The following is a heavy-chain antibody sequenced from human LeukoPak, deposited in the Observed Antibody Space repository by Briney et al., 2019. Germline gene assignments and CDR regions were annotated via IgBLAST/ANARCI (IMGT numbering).Heavy chain of an antibody. CDR1: GFTFDDYG. V-gene: IGHV3-20*04. CDR3: ARALRRYSYDYPSPDY. J-gene: IGHJ4*02. CDR2: INWSGGST. Sequence: GGSLRLSCAASGFTFDDYGLSWVRQAPGKGLEWVSGINWSGGSTGYADSVKSRFTISRDNAKNSLYLQMNSLRAEDTALYYYARALRRYSYDYPSPDYWGQGTLVTVSS. D-gene: IGHD5-18*01.